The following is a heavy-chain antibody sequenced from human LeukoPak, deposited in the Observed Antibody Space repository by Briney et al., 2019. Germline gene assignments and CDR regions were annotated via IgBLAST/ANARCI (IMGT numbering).Heavy chain of an antibody. D-gene: IGHD2-2*02. CDR1: GYSITSGYN. V-gene: IGHV4-38-2*02. J-gene: IGHJ4*02. CDR2: IYHSGSA. CDR3: VRYCSSTTCYTRAVDY. Sequence: PSETLSLTCTVSGYSITSGYNWAWIRQPPGKVLEWIGSIYHSGSAYYNPSLKSRVTISVDTSKNQFSLKLSSVTAADTAVYYCVRYCSSTTCYTRAVDYWDQGTLVTVSS.